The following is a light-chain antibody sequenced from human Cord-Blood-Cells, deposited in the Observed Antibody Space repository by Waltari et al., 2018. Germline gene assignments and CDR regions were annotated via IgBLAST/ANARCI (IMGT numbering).Light chain of an antibody. CDR3: QQRSNWPT. J-gene: IGKJ1*01. CDR2: DAS. Sequence: ELVLTQSPATLPLSPGDGATLSCRASQSVSSYVAWYQQKPGQAPRLLIYDASNRATGIPARFSVSGSGTDFTLTISSLEPEDFAVYYCQQRSNWPTFGQGTKVEIK. V-gene: IGKV3-11*01. CDR1: QSVSSY.